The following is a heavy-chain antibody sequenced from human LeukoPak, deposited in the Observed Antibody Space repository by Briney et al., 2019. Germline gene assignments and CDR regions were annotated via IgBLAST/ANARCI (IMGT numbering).Heavy chain of an antibody. CDR1: GGSIIGSTSY. J-gene: IGHJ4*02. CDR3: ASDYDY. D-gene: IGHD3-16*01. Sequence: SETLSLTCTVSGGSIIGSTSYWGWIRQPPGKGLDWIGIINYSGSTYYNPSLRSRVTISVDTSKNQFSLKLNSVTASDTAVYYCASDYDYWGQGTLVTVSS. CDR2: INYSGST. V-gene: IGHV4-39*01.